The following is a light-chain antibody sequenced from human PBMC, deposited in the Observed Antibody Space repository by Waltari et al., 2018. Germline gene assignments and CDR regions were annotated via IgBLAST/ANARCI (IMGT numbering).Light chain of an antibody. CDR2: GAS. Sequence: EIVMTQSPDTLSVSPGERATLSCRASQSVSSNLAWYQQKPGQAPRLLIYGASTGATGIPARFSGSGSGTEFTLTISSLQSEDFAVYYCQQYNNWPPWTFGQGTKVEIK. CDR3: QQYNNWPPWT. V-gene: IGKV3-15*01. J-gene: IGKJ1*01. CDR1: QSVSSN.